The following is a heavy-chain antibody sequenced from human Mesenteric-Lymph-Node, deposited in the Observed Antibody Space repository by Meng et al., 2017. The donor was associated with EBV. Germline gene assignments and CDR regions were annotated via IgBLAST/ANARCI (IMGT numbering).Heavy chain of an antibody. D-gene: IGHD6-13*01. V-gene: IGHV4-39*01. Sequence: LQYSGPGLVKPSETLSLTGTVSGGSISSSSYYWGWIRQPPGKGLEWIGSIYYSRSTYYNPSLKMRVTISVDTSKNQFSLKLSSVTAADTAVYYCARHEDSSSWYDYWGQGTLVTVSS. CDR2: IYYSRST. CDR3: ARHEDSSSWYDY. J-gene: IGHJ4*02. CDR1: GGSISSSSYY.